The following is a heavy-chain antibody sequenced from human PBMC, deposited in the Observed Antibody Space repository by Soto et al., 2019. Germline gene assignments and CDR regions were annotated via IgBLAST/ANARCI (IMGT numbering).Heavy chain of an antibody. J-gene: IGHJ5*02. D-gene: IGHD2-21*02. V-gene: IGHV3-23*01. CDR2: ISGSGGST. Sequence: GGSLRLSCAASGFTFSSSAMSWVRQAPGKGLEWVSGISGSGGSTYYADSVKGRFTISRDNSKNTLYLQMNSLRVEDTALYYCAKDFAIRGDNQPYNWFEPWGQGTLVTVSS. CDR3: AKDFAIRGDNQPYNWFEP. CDR1: GFTFSSSA.